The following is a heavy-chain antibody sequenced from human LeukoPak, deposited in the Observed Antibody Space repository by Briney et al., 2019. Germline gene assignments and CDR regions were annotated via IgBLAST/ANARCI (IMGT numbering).Heavy chain of an antibody. D-gene: IGHD2-2*02. V-gene: IGHV3-23*01. Sequence: PGGSLRLSCAASGFTFSIYAMSWVRQAPGKGLEWVSTLTFSGGSTYYVDSVKGRFTISRDNSKNTLYLQMNSLRAEDTAVYYCAKGRTEYAYTSDALDVWGHGTMITVSS. CDR1: GFTFSIYA. CDR2: LTFSGGST. J-gene: IGHJ3*01. CDR3: AKGRTEYAYTSDALDV.